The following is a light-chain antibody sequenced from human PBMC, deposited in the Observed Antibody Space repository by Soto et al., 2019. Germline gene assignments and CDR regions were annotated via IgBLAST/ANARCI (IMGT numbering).Light chain of an antibody. CDR2: AAS. CDR1: QSFLYSSNNKNY. J-gene: IGKJ1*01. V-gene: IGKV4-1*01. CDR3: QQYYSYPRT. Sequence: IVMTQSPDSLAVSLGERATINCKSSQSFLYSSNNKNYLAWYQQKPGKAPKLLIYAASTLQSGVPSRFSGSGSGTDFTLTISCLQSEDFATYYCQQYYSYPRTFGQGTKVDIK.